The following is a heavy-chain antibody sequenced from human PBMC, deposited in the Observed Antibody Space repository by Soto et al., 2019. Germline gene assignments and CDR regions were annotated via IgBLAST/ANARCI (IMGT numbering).Heavy chain of an antibody. J-gene: IGHJ4*02. CDR2: INPSGGST. CDR3: AKGQFVSRYFRSPSPSFDY. Sequence: ASVKVSCKASGYTFTSYYMHWVRQAPGQGLEWMGIINPSGGSTSYAQKLQGRVTMTRDTSASTVYMELSSLRSEDTAVYYCAKGQFVSRYFRSPSPSFDYWGQGTLVTVSS. CDR1: GYTFTSYY. V-gene: IGHV1-46*01. D-gene: IGHD6-6*01.